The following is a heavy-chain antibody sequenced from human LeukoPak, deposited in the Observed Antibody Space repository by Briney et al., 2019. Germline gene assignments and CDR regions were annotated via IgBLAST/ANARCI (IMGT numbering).Heavy chain of an antibody. CDR2: ISSSSSYI. J-gene: IGHJ5*02. V-gene: IGHV3-21*01. CDR3: ARDRIAAYNWFDP. D-gene: IGHD6-13*01. Sequence: PGGSLRLSCAASGFTFSSYSMNWVRQAPGKGLEWVSSISSSSSYIYYADSVKGRFILSRDNAKNSPYLQMNSLRAEDTAVYYCARDRIAAYNWFDPWGQGTLVTVSS. CDR1: GFTFSSYS.